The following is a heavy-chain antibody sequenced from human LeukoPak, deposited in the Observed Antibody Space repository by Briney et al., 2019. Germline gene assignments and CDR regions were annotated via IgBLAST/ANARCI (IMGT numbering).Heavy chain of an antibody. Sequence: PSETLSLTCAVYGGSFSGYYWNWIRQPPGKGLEWIGEINHSGSTNYNPSLKSRVTISVDTSKNQFSLKLSSVTAADTAVYYCARGKPHDYWGQGTLVTVSS. V-gene: IGHV4-34*01. J-gene: IGHJ4*02. CDR3: ARGKPHDY. CDR1: GGSFSGYY. CDR2: INHSGST.